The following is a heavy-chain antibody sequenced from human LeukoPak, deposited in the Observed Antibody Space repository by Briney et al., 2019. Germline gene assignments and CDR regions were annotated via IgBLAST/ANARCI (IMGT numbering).Heavy chain of an antibody. Sequence: GRSLRLSCAASGFTFSSYAMHWVRQAPGKGLEWVAVISYDGSNKYYADSVKGRFTISRDNSKNTLYLQMNSLRAEDTAVYYCAKDRGQYYYGSGDYWGQGTLVTVSS. J-gene: IGHJ4*02. CDR2: ISYDGSNK. D-gene: IGHD3-10*01. CDR3: AKDRGQYYYGSGDY. CDR1: GFTFSSYA. V-gene: IGHV3-30-3*01.